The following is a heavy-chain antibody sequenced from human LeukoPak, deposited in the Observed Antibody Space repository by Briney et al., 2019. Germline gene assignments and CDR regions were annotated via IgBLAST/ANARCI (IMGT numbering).Heavy chain of an antibody. CDR1: GYTFTSYG. CDR2: IRAYNGNT. CDR3: ARDAAPAYYYYGMDV. V-gene: IGHV1-18*01. J-gene: IGHJ6*02. D-gene: IGHD2-2*01. Sequence: GASVKVSRKASGYTFTSYGISWVRQAPGQGREWMGWIRAYNGNTKYAQKRQGRVTMTTDTSTSTAYMELRSLRSDDTAVYYCARDAAPAYYYYGMDVWGQGTTVTVSS.